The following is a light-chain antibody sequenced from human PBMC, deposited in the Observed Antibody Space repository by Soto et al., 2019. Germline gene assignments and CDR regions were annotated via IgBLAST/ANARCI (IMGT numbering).Light chain of an antibody. Sequence: DIQMTQSPSTLSASVGDRVTITCRASQSISSWLAWYQQKPGKAPKLLIYKASSLESGVPSRFSGSGSGTEFTLTISRLQPDDFATYYCHQYNSYSYTFGQGTKLEIK. CDR1: QSISSW. J-gene: IGKJ2*01. CDR2: KAS. CDR3: HQYNSYSYT. V-gene: IGKV1-5*03.